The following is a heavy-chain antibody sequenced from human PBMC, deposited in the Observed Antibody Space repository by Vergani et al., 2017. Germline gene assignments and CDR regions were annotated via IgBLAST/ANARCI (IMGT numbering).Heavy chain of an antibody. CDR3: ARDGEVLRYFDWSNYYGMDV. CDR2: ISSSSSYI. Sequence: EVQLVESGGGLVKPGGSLRLSCAASGFTFSSYSMNWVRQAPGKGLEWVSSISSSSSYIYYADSMKGRFTISRDNAKNSLYLQMNSLRAEDTAVYYCARDGEVLRYFDWSNYYGMDVWGQGTTVTVSS. V-gene: IGHV3-21*01. D-gene: IGHD3-9*01. J-gene: IGHJ6*02. CDR1: GFTFSSYS.